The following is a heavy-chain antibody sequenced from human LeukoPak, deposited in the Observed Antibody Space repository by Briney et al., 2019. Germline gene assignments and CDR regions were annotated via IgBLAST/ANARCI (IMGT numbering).Heavy chain of an antibody. CDR1: GFTFSGSA. D-gene: IGHD1-26*01. CDR2: IRSKANSYAT. V-gene: IGHV3-73*01. J-gene: IGHJ2*01. Sequence: PGGSLRLSCAASGFTFSGSAMHWVRQASGKGLEWVGRIRSKANSYATAYAASVKGRFTISRDDSKNTAYLQMNSLKTEDTAVYYCARDWEGLGEYWYFDLWGRGTLVTVSS. CDR3: ARDWEGLGEYWYFDL.